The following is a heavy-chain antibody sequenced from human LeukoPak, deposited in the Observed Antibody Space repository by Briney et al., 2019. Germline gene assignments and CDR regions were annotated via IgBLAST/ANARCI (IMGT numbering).Heavy chain of an antibody. J-gene: IGHJ6*02. CDR3: ARLRPYSSSWYAYYGMDV. CDR2: IKQDGGNK. V-gene: IGHV3-7*04. Sequence: GGSLRLSCAASGFTFSSYAMSWVRQAPGKGLEWVANIKQDGGNKYYVDSVKGRFTISRDNAKNSLYLQMDSLRAEDTAVYYCARLRPYSSSWYAYYGMDVWGQGATVTVSS. CDR1: GFTFSSYA. D-gene: IGHD6-13*01.